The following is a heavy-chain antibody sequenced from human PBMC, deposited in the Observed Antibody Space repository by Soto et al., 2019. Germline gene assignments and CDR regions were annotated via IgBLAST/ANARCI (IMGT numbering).Heavy chain of an antibody. D-gene: IGHD6-13*01. Sequence: VKDSCKATGYTLNGYYMGLVRQAPGKGLEWMGWINPNSGGTNYAQKFQGWVTMTRDTSISTAYMELSRLRSDDTAVYYCASSSSWSNRYYYGMDVWGQGTTVTVSS. CDR1: GYTLNGYY. J-gene: IGHJ6*02. CDR2: INPNSGGT. V-gene: IGHV1-2*04. CDR3: ASSSSWSNRYYYGMDV.